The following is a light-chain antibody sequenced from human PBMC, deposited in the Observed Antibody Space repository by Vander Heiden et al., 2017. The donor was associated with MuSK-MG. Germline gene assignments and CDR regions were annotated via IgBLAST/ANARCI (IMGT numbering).Light chain of an antibody. CDR1: SSDIGAYDH. Sequence: QSALTQPASVSASPGQSITISCTGISSDIGAYDHVSWYQQESGKAPKLLIYGVSRRPSGVSDRFSGSRSGNTASLTISGLQAEDEADYYCGSYSIRTLLFGGGTRLTVL. J-gene: IGLJ2*01. V-gene: IGLV2-14*01. CDR2: GVS. CDR3: GSYSIRTLL.